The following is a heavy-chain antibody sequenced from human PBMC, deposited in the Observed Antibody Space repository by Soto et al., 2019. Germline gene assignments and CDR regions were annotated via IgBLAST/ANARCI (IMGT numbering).Heavy chain of an antibody. CDR3: ARSDGRY. CDR1: GGSISSYY. J-gene: IGHJ4*02. V-gene: IGHV4-59*01. CDR2: IYYSGST. Sequence: QVQLQASGPGLVKPSETLSLTCTVSGGSISSYYWIWIRQPPGKGLEWIGYIYYSGSTNYNPSLMSRVTISVDTSKNQFSLKLSSVTAADTAVYYCARSDGRYWGQGTLVTVSS.